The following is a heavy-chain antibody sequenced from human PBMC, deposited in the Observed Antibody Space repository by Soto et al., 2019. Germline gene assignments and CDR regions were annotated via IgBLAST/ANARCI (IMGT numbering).Heavy chain of an antibody. CDR1: GYTFTRYT. Sequence: GASVKVSCKASGYTFTRYTMNWVRQAPGQRLGWMGWINPDNGNTKSSQKFQDRVIITRDTSASTAYMDLSSLRSEDTAVYYCARGIATGQLDPWGQGTLVTVS. CDR3: ARGIATGQLDP. V-gene: IGHV1-3*01. CDR2: INPDNGNT. D-gene: IGHD2-15*01. J-gene: IGHJ5*02.